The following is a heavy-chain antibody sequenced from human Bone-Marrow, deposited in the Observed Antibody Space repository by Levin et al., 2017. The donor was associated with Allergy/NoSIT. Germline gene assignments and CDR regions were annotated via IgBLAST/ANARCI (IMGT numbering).Heavy chain of an antibody. CDR1: GFTFSNYG. CDR3: GRIEMSTIGAIDY. D-gene: IGHD5-24*01. CDR2: LWYDGTDQ. Sequence: GESLKISCAASGFTFSNYGMHWVRQAPGKGLEWVAVLWYDGTDQYNTDYMKGRFIISRDNSKNTLYLQMNSLRAEDTAVYYCGRIEMSTIGAIDYWGQGTLVTVSS. J-gene: IGHJ4*02. V-gene: IGHV3-33*01.